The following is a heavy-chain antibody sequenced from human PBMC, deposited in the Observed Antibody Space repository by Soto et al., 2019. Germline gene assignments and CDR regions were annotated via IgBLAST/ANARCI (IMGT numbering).Heavy chain of an antibody. Sequence: SVKVSCKASGGTFSSYAISWVRQAPGQGLEWMGGIIPIFGTANYAQKFQGRVTITADESTSTAYMELSSLRSEDTAVYYCAREIVAGGSYHTAFDYWGQGTLVTVSS. V-gene: IGHV1-69*13. CDR3: AREIVAGGSYHTAFDY. D-gene: IGHD1-26*01. CDR1: GGTFSSYA. CDR2: IIPIFGTA. J-gene: IGHJ4*02.